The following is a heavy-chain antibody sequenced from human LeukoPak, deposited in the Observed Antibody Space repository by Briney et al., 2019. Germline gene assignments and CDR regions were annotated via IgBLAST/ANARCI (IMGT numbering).Heavy chain of an antibody. CDR2: IYYSGST. V-gene: IGHV4-31*03. CDR3: ARSGHGGYNPGYFDY. Sequence: PSQTLSLTCTVSGGSISSGGYYWSWIRQHPGKGLEWIGYIYYSGSTYYNPSLKSRVTISVDTSKNQFSLKLSSVTAADTAVYYCARSGHGGYNPGYFDYWGQGTLVTVSS. CDR1: GGSISSGGYY. D-gene: IGHD5-24*01. J-gene: IGHJ4*02.